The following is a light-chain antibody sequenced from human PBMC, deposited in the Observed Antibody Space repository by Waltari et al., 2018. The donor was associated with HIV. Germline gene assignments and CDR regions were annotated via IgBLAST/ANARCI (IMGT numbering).Light chain of an antibody. CDR2: RTD. Sequence: QSVLTQPPSASGTPGQRVTTSCSASSSNHGNNYVYWYHPVPRTAPKRLIPRTDQRPSGVPDRCSGSKSGTSAALAISGLRSDDEGDYYCATWDGSLSGRVFGGGTKLTVL. CDR3: ATWDGSLSGRV. V-gene: IGLV1-47*01. CDR1: SSNHGNNY. J-gene: IGLJ3*02.